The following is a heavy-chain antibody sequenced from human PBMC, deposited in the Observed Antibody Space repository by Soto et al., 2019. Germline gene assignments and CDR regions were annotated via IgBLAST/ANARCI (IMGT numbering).Heavy chain of an antibody. CDR2: ISGNAGRI. J-gene: IGHJ4*02. CDR3: AKEVGIGGTDTRGDFDY. D-gene: IGHD6-13*01. V-gene: IGHV3-23*01. Sequence: EVQLLESGGGLVQPGGSLRLSCAASGFTFSSHAMSWVRQAPGKGLEWVSAISGNAGRIYYADSVRGRFTISRDNSKNTLYLHMTSLAAEDTARYDCAKEVGIGGTDTRGDFDYLGQGTLVTVSS. CDR1: GFTFSSHA.